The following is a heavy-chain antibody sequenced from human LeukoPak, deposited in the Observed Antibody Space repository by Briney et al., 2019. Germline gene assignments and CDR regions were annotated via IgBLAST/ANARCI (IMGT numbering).Heavy chain of an antibody. CDR2: IYYSGST. D-gene: IGHD1-1*01. V-gene: IGHV4-39*07. Sequence: PSETLSLTCSVSGGSISSSSYYWGCIRQPTGKGLEWIGSIYYSGSTYYNPSLKSRVTISVDTSKNQFSLKLSSVTAADTAVYYCASHRGTTYYMDVWGKGTTVTISS. J-gene: IGHJ6*03. CDR3: ASHRGTTYYMDV. CDR1: GGSISSSSYY.